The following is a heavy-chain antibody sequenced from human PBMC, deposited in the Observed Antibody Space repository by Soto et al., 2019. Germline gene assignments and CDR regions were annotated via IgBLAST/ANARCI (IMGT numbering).Heavy chain of an antibody. J-gene: IGHJ3*02. CDR2: IYYSGST. D-gene: IGHD3-10*01. V-gene: IGHV4-39*01. CDR3: WIWFGEYFAFDI. CDR1: GGSISSSSYY. Sequence: QLQLQESGPGLVKPSETLSLTCTVSGGSISSSSYYWGWIRQPPGKGLEWIGSIYYSGSTYYNPSLKSRVTISVDTSKNQFSLKLSSVTAADPAVYYCWIWFGEYFAFDIWGQGTMVTVSS.